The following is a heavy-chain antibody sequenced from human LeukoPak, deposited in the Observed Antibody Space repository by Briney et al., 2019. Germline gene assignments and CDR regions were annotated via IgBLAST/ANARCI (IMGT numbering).Heavy chain of an antibody. Sequence: AASVKVSCKPSGYTFTGYYMHWVRQAPGQGLEWMGWINPNSGGTNYAQKFQGRVTMTRDTSISTAYMELSRLRSDDTAVYYCATPSYYYDSSGYYWGQGTLVTVSS. CDR1: GYTFTGYY. V-gene: IGHV1-2*02. CDR2: INPNSGGT. CDR3: ATPSYYYDSSGYY. J-gene: IGHJ4*02. D-gene: IGHD3-22*01.